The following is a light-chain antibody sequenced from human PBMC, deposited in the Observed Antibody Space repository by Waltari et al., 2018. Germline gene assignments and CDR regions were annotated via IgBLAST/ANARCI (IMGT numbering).Light chain of an antibody. V-gene: IGKV1-33*01. CDR1: EDISNY. Sequence: DIQVTQSPSSLSASVGDRVSITCQASEDISNYVYWYQQKLGRAPKLLIHGSSNLEAGVPSRFSGDGYGTQFTLTITGLQPEDTATYYCQQFGVLPYSFGQGTKLEIQ. CDR2: GSS. CDR3: QQFGVLPYS. J-gene: IGKJ2*03.